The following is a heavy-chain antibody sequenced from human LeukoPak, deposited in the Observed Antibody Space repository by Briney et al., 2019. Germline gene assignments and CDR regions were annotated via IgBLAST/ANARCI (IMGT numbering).Heavy chain of an antibody. J-gene: IGHJ4*02. D-gene: IGHD3-22*01. Sequence: GGSLRLSCAASGFTFSDYYMSWLRQAPGKGLEWVSYISSSGSTIYYADSVKGRFTISRDNAKNSLYLQMNSLRAEDTAVYYCARDPRIYDSSGYSLDYWGQGTLVTVSS. CDR1: GFTFSDYY. V-gene: IGHV3-11*01. CDR3: ARDPRIYDSSGYSLDY. CDR2: ISSSGSTI.